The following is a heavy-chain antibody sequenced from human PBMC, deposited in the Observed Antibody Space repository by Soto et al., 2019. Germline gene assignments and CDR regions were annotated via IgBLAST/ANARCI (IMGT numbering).Heavy chain of an antibody. J-gene: IGHJ3*02. CDR1: GFTFSNAW. V-gene: IGHV3-15*01. CDR3: TTDIAIVAFDI. Sequence: EVQLVESGGGLVKPGGSLRLSCAASGFTFSNAWMSWVRQAPGKGLEWVGRIKSKTDGGTTDYAAPVKGRFTISRDDSNNTLYLQMNSLKTEDTAVYYCTTDIAIVAFDIWGQGTMVTVSS. D-gene: IGHD1-26*01. CDR2: IKSKTDGGTT.